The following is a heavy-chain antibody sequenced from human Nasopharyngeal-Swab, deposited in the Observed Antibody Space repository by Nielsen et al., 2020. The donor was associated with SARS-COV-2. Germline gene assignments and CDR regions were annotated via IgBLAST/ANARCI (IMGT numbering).Heavy chain of an antibody. CDR3: AKDRGRGYSGYDLSGAFDI. Sequence: GGSLRLSCAASGFTFSSYGMHWVRQAPGKGLEWVAVISYDGSNKYYADSVKGRFTISRDTSKNTLYLQMSSLRAEDTAVYYCAKDRGRGYSGYDLSGAFDIWGQGTMVTVSS. CDR1: GFTFSSYG. J-gene: IGHJ3*02. CDR2: ISYDGSNK. D-gene: IGHD5-12*01. V-gene: IGHV3-30*18.